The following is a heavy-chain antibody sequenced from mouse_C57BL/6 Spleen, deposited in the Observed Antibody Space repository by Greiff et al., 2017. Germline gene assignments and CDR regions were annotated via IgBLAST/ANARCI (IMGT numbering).Heavy chain of an antibody. J-gene: IGHJ2*01. V-gene: IGHV1-4*01. D-gene: IGHD4-1*01. Sequence: QVQLKQSGAELARPGASVKMSCKASGYTFTSYTMHWVKQRPGQGLEWIGYINPSSGYTKYNQKFKDKATLTADKSSSTAYMQLSSLTSEDSAVYYCARESPGIYFDYWGQGTTLTVSS. CDR3: ARESPGIYFDY. CDR2: INPSSGYT. CDR1: GYTFTSYT.